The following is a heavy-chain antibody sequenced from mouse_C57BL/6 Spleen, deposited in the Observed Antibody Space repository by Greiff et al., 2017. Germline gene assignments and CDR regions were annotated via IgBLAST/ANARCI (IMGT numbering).Heavy chain of an antibody. CDR2: IDPANGNT. D-gene: IGHD1-1*01. J-gene: IGHJ2*01. V-gene: IGHV14-3*01. CDR1: GFNIKNTY. Sequence: EVQLQQSVAELVRPGASVKLSCTASGFNIKNTYMHWVKQRPEQGLEWIGRIDPANGNTKYAPKFQGKDTITADTSSNTAYLQLSSLTSEDTAIYYCARSDTTVVATSRYFDYWGQGTTLTVSS. CDR3: ARSDTTVVATSRYFDY.